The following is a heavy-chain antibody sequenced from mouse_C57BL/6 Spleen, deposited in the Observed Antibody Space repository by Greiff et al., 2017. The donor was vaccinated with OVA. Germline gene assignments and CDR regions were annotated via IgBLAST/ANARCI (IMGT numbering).Heavy chain of an antibody. CDR1: GYSFTDYN. CDR3: ARGTTVVPYFDY. D-gene: IGHD1-1*01. Sequence: VQLQQSGPELVKPGASVKISCKASGYSFTDYNMNWAKQSNGQSLEWIGVINPNYGTTSYNQKFKGKATLTVDQSSSTAYMQLNSLTSDDSAVYYGARGTTVVPYFDYWGQGTTLTVSS. CDR2: INPNYGTT. J-gene: IGHJ2*01. V-gene: IGHV1-39*01.